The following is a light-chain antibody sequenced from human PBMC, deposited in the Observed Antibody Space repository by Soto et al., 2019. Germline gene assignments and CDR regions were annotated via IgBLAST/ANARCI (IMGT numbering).Light chain of an antibody. CDR2: DAY. Sequence: EIVLTQSPGTLSLSPGERATLSCRASQSVTNNFLAWYQQKPGQAPRLLIYDAYIRATGIADRFSGSGSGADFTLTISRLEPEDFAVYYCQQYVTSPQFTSGPRTRV. CDR1: QSVTNNF. V-gene: IGKV3-20*01. CDR3: QQYVTSPQFT. J-gene: IGKJ3*01.